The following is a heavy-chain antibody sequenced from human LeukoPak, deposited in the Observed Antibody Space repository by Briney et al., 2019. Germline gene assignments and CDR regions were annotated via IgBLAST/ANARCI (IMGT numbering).Heavy chain of an antibody. D-gene: IGHD2-2*01. CDR3: VRGCSSTSCYPFDC. Sequence: GGSLRLSCAASGFTFSNYWMHWFRQAPGKGQVWVSRINYDGSTNYADSVKGRFTISRDNARNTLYMQMNSLRAEDTAVYYCVRGCSSTSCYPFDCWGQGTLVTVSS. CDR2: INYDGST. J-gene: IGHJ4*02. V-gene: IGHV3-74*01. CDR1: GFTFSNYW.